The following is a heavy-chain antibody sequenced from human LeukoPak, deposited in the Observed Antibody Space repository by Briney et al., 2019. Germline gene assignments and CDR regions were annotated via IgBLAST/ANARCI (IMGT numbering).Heavy chain of an antibody. D-gene: IGHD6-19*01. J-gene: IGHJ3*02. CDR3: ARIRGSLGAFDI. Sequence: GESLKISCKGSGYNFTNYWITWVRQMPGKGLEWMGRIDPSDSYTNYSPSFQGHVTISADTSISTAYLQWSSLKASDTAMYYCARIRGSLGAFDIWGQGTMVTVSS. CDR1: GYNFTNYW. V-gene: IGHV5-10-1*01. CDR2: IDPSDSYT.